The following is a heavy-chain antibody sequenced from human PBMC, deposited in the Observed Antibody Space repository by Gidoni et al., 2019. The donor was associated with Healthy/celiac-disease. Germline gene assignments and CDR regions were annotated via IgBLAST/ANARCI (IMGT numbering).Heavy chain of an antibody. CDR3: ARAGGGDFWSGSPFDY. Sequence: QVQLVQSGAEVKKPGASVKVSCKASGYTFTSYGISAYNGNTNYAQKLQGRVTMTTDTSTSTAYMELRSLRSDDTAVYYCARAGGGDFWSGSPFDYWGQGTLVTVSS. V-gene: IGHV1-18*01. CDR2: AYNGNT. J-gene: IGHJ4*02. D-gene: IGHD3-3*01. CDR1: GYTFTSYG.